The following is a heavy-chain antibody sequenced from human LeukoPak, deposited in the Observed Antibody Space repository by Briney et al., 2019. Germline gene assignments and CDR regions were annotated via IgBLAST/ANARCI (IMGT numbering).Heavy chain of an antibody. D-gene: IGHD5-24*01. CDR3: ARDADGYED. V-gene: IGHV3-7*01. J-gene: IGHJ4*02. CDR2: IKEDGSED. Sequence: PGGSLRLSCAASGCTFSRAWMSWVRQAPGKGLEWVANIKEDGSEDYYADSVKGRFAISKDNAKNSLYLQMNNLRAEDTAMYYCARDADGYEDWGQGTLVIVSS. CDR1: GCTFSRAW.